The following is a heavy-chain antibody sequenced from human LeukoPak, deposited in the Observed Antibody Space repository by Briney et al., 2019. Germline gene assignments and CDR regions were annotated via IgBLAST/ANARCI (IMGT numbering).Heavy chain of an antibody. CDR2: ISAYNGNT. V-gene: IGHV1-18*01. J-gene: IGHJ4*02. CDR3: ARGSSGWYHPNYFDY. Sequence: ASVKVSCKASGYTFTSYGISWVRQAPGQGLEWMGWISAYNGNTNYAQKLQGRVTTTTDTSTSTAYMELRSLRSDDTAVYYCARGSSGWYHPNYFDYWGQGTLVTVSS. CDR1: GYTFTSYG. D-gene: IGHD6-19*01.